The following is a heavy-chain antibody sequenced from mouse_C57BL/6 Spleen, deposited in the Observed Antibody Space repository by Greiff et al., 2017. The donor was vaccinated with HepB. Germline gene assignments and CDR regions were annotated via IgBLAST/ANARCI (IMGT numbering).Heavy chain of an antibody. Sequence: VQLQQPGAELLMPGASVKLSCKASGYTFTSYWMHWVKQRPGQGLEWIGEIDPSDSYTNYNQKFKGKSTLTVDNSSSTAYMQLSSLTSEDSAVYYCASGSSSYYFDYWGQGTTLTVSS. CDR2: IDPSDSYT. CDR3: ASGSSSYYFDY. D-gene: IGHD1-1*01. V-gene: IGHV1-69*01. J-gene: IGHJ2*01. CDR1: GYTFTSYW.